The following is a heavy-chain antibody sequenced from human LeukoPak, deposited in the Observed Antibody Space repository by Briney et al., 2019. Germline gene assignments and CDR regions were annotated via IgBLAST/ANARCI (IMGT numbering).Heavy chain of an antibody. J-gene: IGHJ6*02. D-gene: IGHD3-10*01. V-gene: IGHV3-21*01. CDR1: GFTFSSYT. CDR2: ISSSSSYM. CDR3: ARDRDGMDV. Sequence: GGSLRLSCAASGFTFSSYTVKWVRQAPGKGLEWVSSISSSSSYMYYAASLKGRFTISRDNVKNSLFLQMNSLSAYDTAVYYCARDRDGMDVWGQGTTVTVSS.